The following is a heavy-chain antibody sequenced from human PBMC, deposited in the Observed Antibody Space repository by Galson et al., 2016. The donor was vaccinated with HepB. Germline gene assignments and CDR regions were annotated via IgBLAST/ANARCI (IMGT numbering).Heavy chain of an antibody. CDR3: ARGYYYDSSAYYKYEGSKDYFEY. Sequence: SLRLSCAGSGFTFATYPMSWVRQAPGKGLEWVAIISDDGSQKYYADSVKGRFTISRDNSKNTVSLQMNSLRPEDTGVYYCARGYYYDSSAYYKYEGSKDYFEYWGQGTLVTVSS. D-gene: IGHD3-22*01. CDR2: ISDDGSQK. V-gene: IGHV3-30*03. CDR1: GFTFATYP. J-gene: IGHJ4*02.